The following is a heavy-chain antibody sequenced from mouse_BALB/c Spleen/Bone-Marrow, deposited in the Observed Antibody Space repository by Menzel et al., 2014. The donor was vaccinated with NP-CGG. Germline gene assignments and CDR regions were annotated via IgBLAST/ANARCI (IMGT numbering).Heavy chain of an antibody. CDR3: ARRQLGPAWFAY. V-gene: IGHV1-18*01. J-gene: IGHJ3*01. CDR2: INPNNGVT. Sequence: VQLQQSRPELVKPGTSVKISCKTSGYTFTEYTIHWVKQSHGKSLEWIGGINPNNGVTAYNQKFRGKATLTVDKSSSTAYMDLRSLTSEDSAVYYCARRQLGPAWFAYWGQGTLVTVSA. CDR1: GYTFTEYT. D-gene: IGHD3-2*01.